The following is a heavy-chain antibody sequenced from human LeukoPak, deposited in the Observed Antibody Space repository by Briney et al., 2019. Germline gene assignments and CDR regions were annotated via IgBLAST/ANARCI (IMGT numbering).Heavy chain of an antibody. J-gene: IGHJ6*03. D-gene: IGHD6-13*01. CDR2: INHSGGT. Sequence: SETLSLTCAVYGGSFSGYYWSWTRQPPGKGLEWIGEINHSGGTNYNPSLKSRVAMSVDTSKNQFSLKLSSVTAADTAVYYCARGPTRRVYYYYYYYMDVWGKGTTVTVSS. CDR3: ARGPTRRVYYYYYYYMDV. CDR1: GGSFSGYY. V-gene: IGHV4-34*01.